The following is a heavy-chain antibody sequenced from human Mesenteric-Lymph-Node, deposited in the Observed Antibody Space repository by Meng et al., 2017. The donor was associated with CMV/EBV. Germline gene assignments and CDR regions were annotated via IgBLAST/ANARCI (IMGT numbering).Heavy chain of an antibody. V-gene: IGHV3-30-3*01. CDR1: GFSFSTYT. CDR3: AKVGGGWQYYDSSVRPYYFDY. Sequence: GGSLRLSCAASGFSFSTYTMHWVRQAPGKGLEWVAVMSHDGTNRYYADSVQGRLTISRDNSKNTLYLQMNSLRAEDTAVYYCAKVGGGWQYYDSSVRPYYFDYWGQGTLVTVSS. D-gene: IGHD3-22*01. CDR2: MSHDGTNR. J-gene: IGHJ4*02.